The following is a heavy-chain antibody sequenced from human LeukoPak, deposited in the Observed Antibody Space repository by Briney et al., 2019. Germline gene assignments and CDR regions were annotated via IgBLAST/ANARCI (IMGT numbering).Heavy chain of an antibody. CDR1: GFTVSSNY. CDR2: IYSGGST. D-gene: IGHD3-9*01. CDR3: ARVSSILTGYSLDY. J-gene: IGHJ4*02. V-gene: IGHV3-53*01. Sequence: PGGSLRLSCAASGFTVSSNYMSWVRQAPGKGLEWVSVIYSGGSTYYADSVKGRFTISRDNSKNTLYLQMNSLRAEDTAVYYCARVSSILTGYSLDYWGQGTLVTVSS.